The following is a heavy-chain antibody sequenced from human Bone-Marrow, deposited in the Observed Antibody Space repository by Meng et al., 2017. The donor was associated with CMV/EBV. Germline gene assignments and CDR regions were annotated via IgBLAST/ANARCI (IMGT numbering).Heavy chain of an antibody. V-gene: IGHV3-74*01. D-gene: IGHD3-22*01. J-gene: IGHJ4*02. CDR3: ARDGGYYGSSGNYYDV. Sequence: GGSLRLSCAGSGFTFRSYWMHWVRQAPGKGLLWVSRINSDGSSISYADSLRGRLTISRDNAKNTLYLQINSLRPEDTAVYYCARDGGYYGSSGNYYDVWGQGTLVTVSS. CDR2: INSDGSSI. CDR1: GFTFRSYW.